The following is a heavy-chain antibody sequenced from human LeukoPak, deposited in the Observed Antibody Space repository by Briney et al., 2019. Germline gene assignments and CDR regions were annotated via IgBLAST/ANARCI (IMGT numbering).Heavy chain of an antibody. V-gene: IGHV4-30-2*01. CDR2: IYHSGST. CDR3: ARVSAPYGSGSYYSD. CDR1: GGSISSGGYS. Sequence: PSETLSLTCAVSGGSISSGGYSWSWIRQPPGKGLEWIGYIYHSGSTYYNPSLKSRVTISVDRSKNQFSLKLSSVTAADTAVYYCARVSAPYGSGSYYSDWGQGTLVTVSS. J-gene: IGHJ4*02. D-gene: IGHD3-10*01.